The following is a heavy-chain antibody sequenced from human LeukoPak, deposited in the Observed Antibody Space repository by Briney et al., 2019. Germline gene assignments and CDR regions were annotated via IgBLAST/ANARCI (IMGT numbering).Heavy chain of an antibody. J-gene: IGHJ4*02. V-gene: IGHV4-4*02. CDR2: IYHSGNT. CDR3: ARAGALGGHDF. D-gene: IGHD3-16*01. CDR1: GDSITGSNW. Sequence: SGTLSLTCAVSGDSITGSNWWSWVRPPPEKGLEWIGGIYHSGNTNYNPPLKSRVTISLDKSRNQFSLILKSVTAADTAVYYCARAGALGGHDFWGQGSLVTVSS.